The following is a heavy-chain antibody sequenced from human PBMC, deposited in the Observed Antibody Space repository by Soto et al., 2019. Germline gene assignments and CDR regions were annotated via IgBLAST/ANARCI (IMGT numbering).Heavy chain of an antibody. CDR1: GFTFSSFA. CDR3: AKGPVVFAY. D-gene: IGHD2-15*01. J-gene: IGHJ4*02. CDR2: ISASGGGA. Sequence: EVQLLESGGGLIQPGGSLTLSCAASGFTFSSFAISWVRQAPGKGLEWVSGISASGGGAYYADSVRGRCTTSRDNSKNTLYLQMNSLRAEDTAVYYCAKGPVVFAYWGQGTLVTVSS. V-gene: IGHV3-23*01.